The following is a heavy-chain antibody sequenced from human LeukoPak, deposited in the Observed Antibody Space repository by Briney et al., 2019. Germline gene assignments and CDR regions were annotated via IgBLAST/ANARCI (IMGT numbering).Heavy chain of an antibody. CDR1: GFTFSAFN. V-gene: IGHV3-21*03. J-gene: IGHJ4*02. CDR3: TSHGEVHYNSGWGATYGH. Sequence: GGSLRLSCAASGFTFSAFNMNWVRRTPGKGLEWVSSITTSSSHIFYADSVRGRFTISRDNADNSLYLQMNSLSTEDTAVYYCTSHGEVHYNSGWGATYGHWGRGTLVTVSS. D-gene: IGHD1-26*01. CDR2: ITTSSSHI.